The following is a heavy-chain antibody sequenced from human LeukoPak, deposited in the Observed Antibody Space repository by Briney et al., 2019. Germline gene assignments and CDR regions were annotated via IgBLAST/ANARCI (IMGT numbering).Heavy chain of an antibody. CDR3: ASPSHYGDKRNYYYYYGMDV. J-gene: IGHJ6*02. CDR1: GFTFSSYA. D-gene: IGHD4-17*01. V-gene: IGHV3-30-3*01. CDR2: ISYDGSNK. Sequence: GGSLRLSCAASGFTFSSYAIPWVRQAPGKGLEWVAVISYDGSNKYYADSVKGRFTISRDNSKNTLYLQMNSLRAEDTAVYYCASPSHYGDKRNYYYYYGMDVWGQGTTVTVSS.